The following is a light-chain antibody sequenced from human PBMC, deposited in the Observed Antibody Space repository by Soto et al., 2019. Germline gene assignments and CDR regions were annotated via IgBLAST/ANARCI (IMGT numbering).Light chain of an antibody. CDR1: QDIRKY. J-gene: IGKJ1*01. V-gene: IGKV4-1*01. CDR2: WAS. CDR3: QQYYSTPRT. Sequence: DIQMTQSPSSLSASVGDRVTITCQASQDIRKYLNWYQQKPGQPPKLLIYWASTRESGVPDRFSGSGSGTDFTLTSRSLQAEDVAVYYCQQYYSTPRTFCQGTKVDIK.